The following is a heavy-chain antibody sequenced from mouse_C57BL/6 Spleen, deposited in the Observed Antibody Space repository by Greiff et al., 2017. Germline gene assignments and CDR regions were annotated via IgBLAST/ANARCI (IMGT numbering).Heavy chain of an antibody. V-gene: IGHV3-6*01. D-gene: IGHD3-2*02. CDR3: ARGTLTAQGPYYYAMDY. J-gene: IGHJ4*01. Sequence: EVKLQESGPGLVKPSQSLSLTCSVTGYSITSGYYWNWIRQFPGNKLEWMGYISYDGSNNYNPSLKNRISITRDTSKNQFFLKLNSVTTEDTATYYCARGTLTAQGPYYYAMDYWGQGTSVTVSS. CDR2: ISYDGSN. CDR1: GYSITSGYY.